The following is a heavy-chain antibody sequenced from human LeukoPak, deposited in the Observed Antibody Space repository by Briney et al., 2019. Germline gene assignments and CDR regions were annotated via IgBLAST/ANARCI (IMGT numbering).Heavy chain of an antibody. V-gene: IGHV3-23*01. D-gene: IGHD2-2*01. CDR2: ISGSGGST. CDR1: GFTFSSYA. Sequence: GGSLRLSCAASGFTFSSYAMSWVRQAPGKGLEWVSAISGSGGSTYYADSVKGRFTISRDNSKNTLYLQMNSLRAEDTAVYYCAKPLTYCSSTSCPIDYWGQGTLVTVSS. J-gene: IGHJ4*02. CDR3: AKPLTYCSSTSCPIDY.